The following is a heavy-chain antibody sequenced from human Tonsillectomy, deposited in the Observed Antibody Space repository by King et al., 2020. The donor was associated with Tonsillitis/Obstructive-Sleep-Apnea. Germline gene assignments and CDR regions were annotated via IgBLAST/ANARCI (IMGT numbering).Heavy chain of an antibody. CDR2: IKSKTNGWPN. CDR1: GFTFSNAW. CDR3: TRDGGYCSSTSCYYYYMDV. J-gene: IGHJ6*03. D-gene: IGHD2-2*01. V-gene: IGHV3-15*01. Sequence: VQLVESGGGLVKPGGSLRLSCAASGFTFSNAWMSWVRQAPGKGLEWLGRIKSKTNGWPNDYAAPVKGRFTISRDGSKNTLYLQMNSLKTEDTAVYYCTRDGGYCSSTSCYYYYMDVWGKGTTVTVSS.